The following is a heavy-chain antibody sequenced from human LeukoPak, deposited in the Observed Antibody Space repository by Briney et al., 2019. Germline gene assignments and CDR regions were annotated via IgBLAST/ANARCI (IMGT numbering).Heavy chain of an antibody. CDR3: ARLGEKADFDY. D-gene: IGHD3-16*01. Sequence: GGSLRLSCAASGFAFNTYWMGWVRQAPGKGLEWVANIKQDGSEQYYVDSVKGRLTISRDNAKNSLYLQMNSLRAEDTAVYYCARLGEKADFDYWGQGTLVTVSS. V-gene: IGHV3-7*01. CDR2: IKQDGSEQ. J-gene: IGHJ4*02. CDR1: GFAFNTYW.